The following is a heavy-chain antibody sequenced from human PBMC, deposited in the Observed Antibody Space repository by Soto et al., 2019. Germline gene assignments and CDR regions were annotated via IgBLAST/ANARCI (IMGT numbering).Heavy chain of an antibody. J-gene: IGHJ5*02. CDR3: ARVGAIFGVVDL. CDR2: IYYSGST. Sequence: SETLSLTCTVSGGSISSYYWSWIRQPPGKGLEWIGYIYYSGSTNYNPSLKSRVTISVDTSKNQFALKLSSVTAADTAVYYCARVGAIFGVVDLWGQGTLVTVSS. V-gene: IGHV4-59*01. CDR1: GGSISSYY. D-gene: IGHD3-3*01.